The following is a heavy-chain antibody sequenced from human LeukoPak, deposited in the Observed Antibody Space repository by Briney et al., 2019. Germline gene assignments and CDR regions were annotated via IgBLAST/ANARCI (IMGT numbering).Heavy chain of an antibody. Sequence: GASVTVSCKASGYTFTSYYMHWVRQAPGQGLEWMGIINPSGGSTSYAQKFQGRVTMPRDMSTSTVYMELSSLRSEDTAVYYCARAPELNFDYWGQGTLVTVSS. D-gene: IGHD1-7*01. CDR3: ARAPELNFDY. J-gene: IGHJ4*02. V-gene: IGHV1-46*01. CDR2: INPSGGST. CDR1: GYTFTSYY.